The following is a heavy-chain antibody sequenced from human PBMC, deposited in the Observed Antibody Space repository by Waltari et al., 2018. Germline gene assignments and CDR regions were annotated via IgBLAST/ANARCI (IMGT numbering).Heavy chain of an antibody. CDR2: IYYSGST. Sequence: QLQLQESGPGLVKPSETLSLTCTVSGGSISSSRSYWGWLRQPPGKGLEWIGSIYYSGSTDYNPSLKSRVTISVDTSKNQFSLKLSSVTAADTAVYYCANHPITIFGVVHPPRDYWGQGTLVTVSS. D-gene: IGHD3-3*01. CDR3: ANHPITIFGVVHPPRDY. J-gene: IGHJ4*02. CDR1: GGSISSSRSY. V-gene: IGHV4-39*01.